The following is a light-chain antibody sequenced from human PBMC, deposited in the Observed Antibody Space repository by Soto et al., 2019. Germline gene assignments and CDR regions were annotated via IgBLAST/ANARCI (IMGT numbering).Light chain of an antibody. CDR3: QQYAGSPWT. Sequence: EIVLTQSPGTLSLSPGERATLSCRASQSVYSSYLAWYQQKPGQAPRLLIYGASSRATGIPDRFSGSGSGTDFSLTISRLAPVDFAVYYCQQYAGSPWTFGQGTQVEI. CDR2: GAS. J-gene: IGKJ1*01. CDR1: QSVYSSY. V-gene: IGKV3-20*01.